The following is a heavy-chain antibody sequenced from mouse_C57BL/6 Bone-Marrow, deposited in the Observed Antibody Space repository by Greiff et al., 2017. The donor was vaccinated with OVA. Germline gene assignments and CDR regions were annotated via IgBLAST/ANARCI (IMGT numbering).Heavy chain of an antibody. CDR3: GRRAYYAF. CDR2: INSDGGST. Sequence: EVQGVEPGGGLVQPGESLKLSCESNEYEFTSHYMSWVRQTPEKRLEWVAAINSDGGSTYYPDTMKSRFIISRDNTKKTLYLQMSSLRSEDTALDYYGRRAYYAFWGQGTLVTVSA. CDR1: EYEFTSHY. J-gene: IGHJ3*01. V-gene: IGHV5-2*01. D-gene: IGHD1-1*01.